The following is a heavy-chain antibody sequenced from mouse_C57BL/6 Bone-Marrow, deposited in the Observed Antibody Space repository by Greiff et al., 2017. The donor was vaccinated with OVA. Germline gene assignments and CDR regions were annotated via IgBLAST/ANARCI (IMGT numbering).Heavy chain of an antibody. J-gene: IGHJ2*01. Sequence: EVKLVESGGGLVQSGRSLRLSCAPSGFTFSDFYMEWVRQAPGKGLEWIAASRNKANDYTTEYSASVKGRFIVSRDTSQSILYLQMNALRAEDTAIYYCARTGTFDYWGQGTTLTVSS. D-gene: IGHD4-1*01. CDR2: SRNKANDYTT. CDR3: ARTGTFDY. CDR1: GFTFSDFY. V-gene: IGHV7-1*01.